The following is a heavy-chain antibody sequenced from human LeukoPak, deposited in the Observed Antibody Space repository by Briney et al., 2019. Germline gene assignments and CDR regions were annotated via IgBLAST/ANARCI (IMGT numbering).Heavy chain of an antibody. J-gene: IGHJ3*02. CDR1: GGSISSYY. V-gene: IGHV4-59*08. CDR2: IYYSGST. Sequence: SETLSLTCTVSGGSISSYYWSRIRQPPGKGLEWIGYIYYSGSTNYNPSLKRRVTISVDTSKNQFSLKLSSVTAADTAVYYCARHASPSGAFDIWGQGTMVTVSS. CDR3: ARHASPSGAFDI.